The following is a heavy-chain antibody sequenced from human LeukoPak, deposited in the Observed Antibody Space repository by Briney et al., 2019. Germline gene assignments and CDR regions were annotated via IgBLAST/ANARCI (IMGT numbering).Heavy chain of an antibody. D-gene: IGHD2-21*01. J-gene: IGHJ4*02. CDR2: IYYSGTT. Sequence: SETLSLTCAVYGGSFSGYYWSWIRQPPGKGLEWIGYIYYSGTTNYNPSLKSRVTISVDTSKNQFSPNLSSVTAADTAVYYCARGGRKLPFDYWGQGTLVTVSS. CDR1: GGSFSGYY. CDR3: ARGGRKLPFDY. V-gene: IGHV4-59*01.